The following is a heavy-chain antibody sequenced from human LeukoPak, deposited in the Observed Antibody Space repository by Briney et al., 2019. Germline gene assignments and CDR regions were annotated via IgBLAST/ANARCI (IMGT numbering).Heavy chain of an antibody. J-gene: IGHJ6*02. V-gene: IGHV3-43*01. D-gene: IGHD5-18*01. CDR1: GFTFEDYT. CDR3: AKDKGADTAMVYYYYGMDV. CDR2: ISWDGGST. Sequence: GGSLRLSCAASGFTFEDYTMHWVRQAPGKGLEWVSLISWDGGSTYYADSVKGRFTISRDNSKNSLYLQMNSLRTEDTALYYCAKDKGADTAMVYYYYGMDVWGQGTTVTVSS.